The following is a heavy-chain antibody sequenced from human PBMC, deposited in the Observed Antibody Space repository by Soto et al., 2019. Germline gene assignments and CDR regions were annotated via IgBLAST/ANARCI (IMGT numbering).Heavy chain of an antibody. CDR2: IIPISGTA. Sequence: QVQLVQSGAEVKKPGSSVKVSCKASGGTFSSYAISWVRQAPGQGLEWMGGIIPISGTANYAQKFQGRVTISAEESTSTAYMELSSLGSEDTAVYYCARSQGSSTSLEIYYYYYYGMDVWGQGTTVTVSS. CDR1: GGTFSSYA. J-gene: IGHJ6*02. V-gene: IGHV1-69*01. CDR3: ARSQGSSTSLEIYYYYYYGMDV. D-gene: IGHD2-2*01.